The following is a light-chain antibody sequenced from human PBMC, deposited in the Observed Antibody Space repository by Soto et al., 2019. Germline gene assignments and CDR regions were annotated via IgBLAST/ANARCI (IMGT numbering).Light chain of an antibody. CDR1: SSDGGGYNY. CDR3: RLYTSSSPPSV. CDR2: DVS. Sequence: QSALTQPASASRSPGQSITISCTGTSSDGGGYNYVSWYQQHPGKAPKLMIYDVSNRPSGVSNRFSGSKSVNTTSLTISGLQAEDEADYYCRLYTSSSPPSVFGGGTKVTVL. J-gene: IGLJ1*01. V-gene: IGLV2-14*01.